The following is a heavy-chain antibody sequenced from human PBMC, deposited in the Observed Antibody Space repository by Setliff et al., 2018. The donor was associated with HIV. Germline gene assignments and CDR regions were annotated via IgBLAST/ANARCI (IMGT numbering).Heavy chain of an antibody. CDR3: VKGLHLLDY. CDR2: INTNTGNP. CDR1: GYTFTSYA. V-gene: IGHV7-4-1*02. J-gene: IGHJ4*02. Sequence: ASVKVSCKASGYTFTSYAMNWVRQAPGQGLEWMGWINTNTGNPTYAQGFTGRFVFSLDTSVSTLFLQMNSLRGEDTALYYCVKGLHLLDYWGQGALVTVSS.